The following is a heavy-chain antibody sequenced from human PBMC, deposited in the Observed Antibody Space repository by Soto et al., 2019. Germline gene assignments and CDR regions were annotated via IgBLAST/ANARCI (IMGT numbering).Heavy chain of an antibody. CDR3: AKGFSSWSTFGY. V-gene: IGHV3-9*01. CDR1: GFTFDDYA. CDR2: ISWNSGSI. J-gene: IGHJ4*02. Sequence: EVQLVESGGGLVQPGRSLRLSCAASGFTFDDYAMHWVRQAPGKGLEWVSGISWNSGSIGYADSVKGRFTISRDNAKNALYLQMNSLRAEDTALYYCAKGFSSWSTFGYWGQGTLVTVSS. D-gene: IGHD6-13*01.